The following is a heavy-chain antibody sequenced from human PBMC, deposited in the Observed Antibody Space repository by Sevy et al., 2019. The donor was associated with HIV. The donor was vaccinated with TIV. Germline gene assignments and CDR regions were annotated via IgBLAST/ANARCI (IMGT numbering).Heavy chain of an antibody. CDR2: IIPIFGTA. Sequence: ASVKVSCKASGGTFSSYAISWVRQAPGQGLEWMGGIIPIFGTANYAQKFQGRVTITADESTITAYMELSSLRSDDTAVYYCARDLRYYDFWSGYDYYYYYGMDVWGQGTTVTVSS. CDR1: GGTFSSYA. CDR3: ARDLRYYDFWSGYDYYYYYGMDV. D-gene: IGHD3-3*01. J-gene: IGHJ6*02. V-gene: IGHV1-69*13.